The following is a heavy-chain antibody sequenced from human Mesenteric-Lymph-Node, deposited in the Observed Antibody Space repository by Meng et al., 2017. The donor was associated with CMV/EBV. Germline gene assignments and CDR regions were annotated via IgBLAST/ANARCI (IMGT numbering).Heavy chain of an antibody. Sequence: GESLKISCAASGFTFSSYAMSWVRQAPGKGLEWVGRIKSKTDGGTIDYAAPVKGRFTISRDDSKNTLYLQMNSLKTEDTAVYYCAAGTGKTDFDYWGQGTLVTVSS. CDR1: GFTFSSYA. V-gene: IGHV3-15*01. J-gene: IGHJ4*02. CDR3: AAGTGKTDFDY. D-gene: IGHD1-1*01. CDR2: IKSKTDGGTI.